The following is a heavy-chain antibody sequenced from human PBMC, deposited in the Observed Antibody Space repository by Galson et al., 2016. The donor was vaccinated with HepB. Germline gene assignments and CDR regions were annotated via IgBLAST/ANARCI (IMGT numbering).Heavy chain of an antibody. CDR2: IYYSGST. J-gene: IGHJ4*02. CDR3: ARGPIFGVVISPFDS. CDR1: GFTFSSCA. V-gene: IGHV4-31*02. Sequence: LRLSCAASGFTFSSCAMSWVRQAPGKGLEWIGYIYYSGSTHYNPSLKSRLTMSVDTSKNQFSLKLSSVTAADTAVYYCARGPIFGVVISPFDSWGQGTLVAVSS. D-gene: IGHD3-3*01.